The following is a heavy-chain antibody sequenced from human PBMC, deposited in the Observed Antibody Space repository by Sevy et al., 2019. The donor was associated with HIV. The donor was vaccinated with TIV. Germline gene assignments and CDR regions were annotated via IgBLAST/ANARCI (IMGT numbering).Heavy chain of an antibody. J-gene: IGHJ6*02. CDR2: IYYTGST. CDR3: ARPEGLQLNYAMDV. D-gene: IGHD3-3*01. Sequence: SETLSLTCTVSGGSISSSSYYWNWIRQPPGKGLEWIGSIYYTGSTYYKPSIKSRVTISKDTSKNQFSLKLTSVTAADTAVYYCARPEGLQLNYAMDVWGQGTTVTVSS. CDR1: GGSISSSSYY. V-gene: IGHV4-39*01.